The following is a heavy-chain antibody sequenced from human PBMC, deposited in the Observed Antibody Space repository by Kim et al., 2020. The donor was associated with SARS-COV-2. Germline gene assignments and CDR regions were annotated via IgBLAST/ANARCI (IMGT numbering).Heavy chain of an antibody. V-gene: IGHV1-3*01. CDR3: ARLIGAAGTEVDH. CDR2: INAGNGYT. Sequence: ASVKVSCKASGYTFSAYGMHWVRQAPGQRLEWMGWINAGNGYTRYSQKFQDRVTITRDASASTAYMELSSLRSEDTAVYYCARLIGAAGTEVDHWGQGTLVTVSS. D-gene: IGHD6-13*01. J-gene: IGHJ5*02. CDR1: GYTFSAYG.